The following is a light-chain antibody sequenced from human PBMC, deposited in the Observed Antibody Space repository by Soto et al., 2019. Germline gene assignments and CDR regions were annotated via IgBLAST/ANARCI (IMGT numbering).Light chain of an antibody. CDR1: QGISSY. J-gene: IGKJ1*01. V-gene: IGKV1-8*01. Sequence: AMRITHSPSSLSTSTGDRVPITCRASQGISSYLAWYQQKPGKAPKLLIYAASTLQSGVPSRFSGGGSGTDFTLTISCLQSEDFATYYCQQYYSYPQTLGQGTKVDI. CDR2: AAS. CDR3: QQYYSYPQT.